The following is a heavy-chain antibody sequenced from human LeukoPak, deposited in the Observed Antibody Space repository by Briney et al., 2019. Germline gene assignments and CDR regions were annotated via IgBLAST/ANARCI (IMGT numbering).Heavy chain of an antibody. Sequence: GGSLRLSCAASGFTFSSYGMHWVRQAPGKGLEWVAFIRYDGSNKYYADSVKGRFTISRDNAKNSLYLQMNSLRAEDTAVYYCARENSNWFDPWGQGTLVTVSS. CDR3: ARENSNWFDP. V-gene: IGHV3-30*02. J-gene: IGHJ5*02. CDR2: IRYDGSNK. CDR1: GFTFSSYG.